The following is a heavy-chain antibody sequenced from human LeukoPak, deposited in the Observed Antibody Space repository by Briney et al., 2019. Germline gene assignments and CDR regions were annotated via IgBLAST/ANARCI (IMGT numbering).Heavy chain of an antibody. Sequence: GGSLRLSRAPYGLTVTSYATDSARQAPGKGLEWVAVIAYDGNNEFYADSVKGRFTISRDNSKNTLYLQMNSLRGEGTAVHYCGRDVRGPWVQGTLVTVSS. J-gene: IGHJ5*02. CDR3: GRDVRGP. CDR2: IAYDGNNE. CDR1: GLTVTSYA. D-gene: IGHD2-8*01. V-gene: IGHV3-30-3*01.